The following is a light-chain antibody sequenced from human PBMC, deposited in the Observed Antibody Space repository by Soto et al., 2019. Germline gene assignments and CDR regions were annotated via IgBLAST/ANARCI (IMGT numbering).Light chain of an antibody. CDR1: NSDVGSYEL. Sequence: QSALTQPASVSGSPGQSITISCTGTNSDVGSYELVSWYQQHPGKAPKFMIFDVSKRPSGVSNRFSGSKSGNTASLTISGLQPEDEADYYCCSYAGSYWVFGGGTKVTVL. V-gene: IGLV2-23*02. J-gene: IGLJ3*02. CDR2: DVS. CDR3: CSYAGSYWV.